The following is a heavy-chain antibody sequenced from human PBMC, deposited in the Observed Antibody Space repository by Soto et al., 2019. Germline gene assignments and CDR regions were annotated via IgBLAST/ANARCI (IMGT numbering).Heavy chain of an antibody. CDR1: GFSFSSYA. Sequence: GGSLRLSCAASGFSFSSYAMHWVRQSPGKGLEWVAVISYDGSNKYYADSVKGRFTISRDNSKNTLYLQMNSLRAEDTAVYYCAKGVVAARRNYYYGMDVWGQGTTVTVSS. J-gene: IGHJ6*02. V-gene: IGHV3-30*18. D-gene: IGHD6-6*01. CDR2: ISYDGSNK. CDR3: AKGVVAARRNYYYGMDV.